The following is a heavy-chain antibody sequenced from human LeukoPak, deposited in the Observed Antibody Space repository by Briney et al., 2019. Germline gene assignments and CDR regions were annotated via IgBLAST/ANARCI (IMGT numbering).Heavy chain of an antibody. Sequence: GGSLRLSCAASGCIFSTYEMNWVRQAPGKGLEWVSYISSSGTIVYYADSVKGRFTISRDNPKNSLYLQLNSLRAEDTAVYYCARETGTASFDHWGQGTLVTVSS. V-gene: IGHV3-48*03. CDR1: GCIFSTYE. J-gene: IGHJ4*02. CDR3: ARETGTASFDH. D-gene: IGHD1-1*01. CDR2: ISSSGTIV.